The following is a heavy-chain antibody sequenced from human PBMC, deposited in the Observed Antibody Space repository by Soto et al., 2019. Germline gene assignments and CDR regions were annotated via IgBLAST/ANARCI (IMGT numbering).Heavy chain of an antibody. CDR2: IRSKANSYAT. J-gene: IGHJ6*02. Sequence: HHXGSTGLCCAASRFSFSGSAMDWFRQASGKGLEWVGRIRSKANSYATAYAASVKGRFTISRDDSKNTAYLQMNSLKTEDTAVYYCTRGSHYYSGLDAWGQPTTVTV. V-gene: IGHV3-73*01. CDR1: RFSFSGSA. CDR3: TRGSHYYSGLDA.